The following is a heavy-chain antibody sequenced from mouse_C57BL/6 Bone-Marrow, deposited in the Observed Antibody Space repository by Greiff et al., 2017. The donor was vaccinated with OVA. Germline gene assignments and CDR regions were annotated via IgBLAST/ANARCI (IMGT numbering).Heavy chain of an antibody. CDR3: VRQGGLRYFDY. CDR2: IRSKSNNYAT. D-gene: IGHD1-1*01. Sequence: EVQLQESGGGLVQPKGSLKLSCAASGFSFNTYAMNWVRQAPGKGLEWVARIRSKSNNYATYYADSVKDRFTISRDDSESMLYLQMNNLKTEDTAMYYCVRQGGLRYFDYWGQGTTLTVSS. J-gene: IGHJ2*01. CDR1: GFSFNTYA. V-gene: IGHV10-1*01.